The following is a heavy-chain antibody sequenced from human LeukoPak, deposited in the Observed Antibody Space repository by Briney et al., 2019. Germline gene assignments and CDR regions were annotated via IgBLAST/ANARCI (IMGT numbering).Heavy chain of an antibody. CDR2: IYYSGST. Sequence: SETLSLTCTVSGGSISSSSYYWGWIRQPPGKGLEWIGSIYYSGSTYYNPSLKSRVTISVDTSKNQFSLKLSSVTAADTAVYYCARVGGGRWLGFDYWGQGTLVTVSS. D-gene: IGHD5-24*01. V-gene: IGHV4-39*07. J-gene: IGHJ4*02. CDR1: GGSISSSSYY. CDR3: ARVGGGRWLGFDY.